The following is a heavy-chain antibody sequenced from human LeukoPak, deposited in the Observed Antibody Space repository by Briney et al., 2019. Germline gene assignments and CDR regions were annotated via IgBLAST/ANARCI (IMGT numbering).Heavy chain of an antibody. Sequence: SGGSLRLSCAASGFTLSSYAMNWVRQAPGKGLEWVSAISGSGGSTYYFVKGRFTISRDNSKNTLYLQMNSLRAEDTAVYYCAKGYCSSTSCKESFFDYWGQGTLVTVSS. CDR2: ISGSGGST. D-gene: IGHD2-2*01. V-gene: IGHV3-23*01. CDR3: AKGYCSSTSCKESFFDY. CDR1: GFTLSSYA. J-gene: IGHJ4*02.